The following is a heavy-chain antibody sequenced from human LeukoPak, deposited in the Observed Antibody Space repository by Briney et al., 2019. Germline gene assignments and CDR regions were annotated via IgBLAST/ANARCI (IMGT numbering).Heavy chain of an antibody. J-gene: IGHJ4*02. Sequence: GGSLRLSCAASGFTFSSYGMHWVRQAPGKGLEWVTVISYDGSNKYYADSVKGRFTISKDNSKNTLYLQMNSLRAEDTAVYYCARDGRIVAAGTMSDYWGQGTLVTVSS. CDR2: ISYDGSNK. D-gene: IGHD6-13*01. V-gene: IGHV3-30*03. CDR3: ARDGRIVAAGTMSDY. CDR1: GFTFSSYG.